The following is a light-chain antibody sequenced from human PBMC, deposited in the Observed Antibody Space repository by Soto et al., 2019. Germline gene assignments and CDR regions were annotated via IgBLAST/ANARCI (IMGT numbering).Light chain of an antibody. CDR1: QGVSSY. V-gene: IGKV1-9*01. CDR3: QQLNSYPLT. Sequence: IQLTQSPSFLSASVGDRVTITCRGSQGVSSYLAWYQQKPGKAPKLLIYAASTLQSGVPSRFSGSGSGTEFTLTISNLQPEDSATYYCQQLNSYPLTFGGGTKVEIK. J-gene: IGKJ4*01. CDR2: AAS.